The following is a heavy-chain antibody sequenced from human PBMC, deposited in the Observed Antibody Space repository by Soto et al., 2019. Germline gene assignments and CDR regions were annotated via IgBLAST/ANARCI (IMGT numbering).Heavy chain of an antibody. CDR3: ARDHAGSGWFRFDY. Sequence: QVQLVQSGDEVKKPGASVRVSCKTSGYSFTKYSISWVRQAPGQGLEWMGWISAYNGDTKYAQKLQDRITLITDGSTRTAYMELRSLTSDDTAMYYCARDHAGSGWFRFDYWGQGTLDSVSS. J-gene: IGHJ4*02. CDR1: GYSFTKYS. V-gene: IGHV1-18*01. D-gene: IGHD6-13*01. CDR2: ISAYNGDT.